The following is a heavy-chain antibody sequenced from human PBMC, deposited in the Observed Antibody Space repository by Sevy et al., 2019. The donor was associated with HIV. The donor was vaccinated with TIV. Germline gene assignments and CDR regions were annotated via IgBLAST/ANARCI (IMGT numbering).Heavy chain of an antibody. Sequence: ASVKVSCKTSGYTFSSHDINWVRQAPGQGLEWMGWMNPNNGNTGYVQKFQDRVTMTRDSSIATAYMGLRGLTSDDTAVYYCARDPSGNYLTPHYRDYYGLDVLGQGTAVTVSS. CDR1: GYTFSSHD. D-gene: IGHD1-7*01. CDR3: ARDPSGNYLTPHYRDYYGLDV. J-gene: IGHJ6*02. V-gene: IGHV1-8*01. CDR2: MNPNNGNT.